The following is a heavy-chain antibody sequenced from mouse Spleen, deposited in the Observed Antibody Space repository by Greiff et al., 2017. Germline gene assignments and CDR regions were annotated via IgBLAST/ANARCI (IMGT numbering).Heavy chain of an antibody. CDR3: ARIYYGYDGAMDY. CDR1: GFSLTNYA. D-gene: IGHD2-2*01. V-gene: IGHV2-4-1*01. CDR2: IWSDGST. J-gene: IGHJ4*01. Sequence: VKLVESGPGLVAPSQSLSITCTVSGFSLTNYAVHWVRQSPGKGLEWLGVIWSDGSTDYNAAFISRLSISKDNSKSQVFFKMNSLQADDTAIYYCARIYYGYDGAMDYWGQGTSVTVSS.